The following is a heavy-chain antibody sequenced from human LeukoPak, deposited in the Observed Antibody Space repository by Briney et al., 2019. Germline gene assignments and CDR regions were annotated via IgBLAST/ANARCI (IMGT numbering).Heavy chain of an antibody. Sequence: GASVKVSCKASGYTFTGYYMHWVRQAPGQGLEWMGWINPNSGGTNYAQKFQGRVTMTRDTSISTAYMELSRLRSDDTAVYYCARTSPYDFWSGYRRGYDYWGQGTLVTVSS. V-gene: IGHV1-2*02. CDR2: INPNSGGT. J-gene: IGHJ4*02. CDR3: ARTSPYDFWSGYRRGYDY. CDR1: GYTFTGYY. D-gene: IGHD3-3*01.